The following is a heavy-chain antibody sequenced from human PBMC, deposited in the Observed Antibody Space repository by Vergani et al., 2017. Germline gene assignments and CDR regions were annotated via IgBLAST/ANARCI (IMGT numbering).Heavy chain of an antibody. CDR3: AKDDEYYGPDTLRYFDF. CDR2: IRYDGRNK. D-gene: IGHD2/OR15-2a*01. J-gene: IGHJ4*02. Sequence: QVQLVESGGGVVQPGGSLRLSCAASGFTFNAYGMHWVRQAPGKGLEWLSFIRYDGRNKYYADSVKGRFTISRDNSKNTVYLQLNSLTDGDTALYYCAKDDEYYGPDTLRYFDFWGQGIQVTVSS. CDR1: GFTFNAYG. V-gene: IGHV3-30*02.